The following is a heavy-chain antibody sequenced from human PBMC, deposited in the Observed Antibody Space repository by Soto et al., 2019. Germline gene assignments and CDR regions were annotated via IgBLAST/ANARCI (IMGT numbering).Heavy chain of an antibody. CDR1: GGTFSNYP. J-gene: IGHJ2*01. CDR3: ARGHHRGLHLWYFDL. CDR2: ISPIFGTV. Sequence: QVQLVQSGAEVKKPGSSVKVSCKASGGTFSNYPISWVRQAPGQGLEWMGGISPIFGTVNYAQKFQGRVTITADESKSTAYMARSSLRSEDTAVSYCARGHHRGLHLWYFDLWGRCTLVTVSS. D-gene: IGHD1-26*01. V-gene: IGHV1-69*12.